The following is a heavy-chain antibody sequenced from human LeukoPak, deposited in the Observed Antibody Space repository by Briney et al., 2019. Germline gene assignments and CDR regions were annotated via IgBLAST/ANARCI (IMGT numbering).Heavy chain of an antibody. D-gene: IGHD1-26*01. CDR2: ISFGGGTK. CDR1: GFTFRDYA. CDR3: ARDPKQGAPDYFDY. Sequence: PGGSLTLSCAASGFTFRDYAMRWVRHARGEGLEWVAVISFGGGTKYYADSVKGRFTISRDNFDNTVSLEMNSQTAGDTAIYYCARDPKQGAPDYFDYWGQGTLVTVSS. J-gene: IGHJ4*02. V-gene: IGHV3-30*04.